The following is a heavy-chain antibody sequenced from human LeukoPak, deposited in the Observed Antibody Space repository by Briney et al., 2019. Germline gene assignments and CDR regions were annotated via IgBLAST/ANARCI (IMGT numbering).Heavy chain of an antibody. CDR3: ARGPSITVVRGGQWYYYMDV. Sequence: SQTLTLSFAISGDSVSSNSASWNWIRQSPSRGLGWLGRTYYWSKWYNDYPVSVKSRITINPDTSKNQFSLKLSSVTTDDTAVYYCARGPSITVVRGGQWYYYMDVWGKGTTVTISS. CDR2: TYYWSKWYN. J-gene: IGHJ6*03. V-gene: IGHV6-1*01. CDR1: GDSVSSNSAS. D-gene: IGHD3-10*01.